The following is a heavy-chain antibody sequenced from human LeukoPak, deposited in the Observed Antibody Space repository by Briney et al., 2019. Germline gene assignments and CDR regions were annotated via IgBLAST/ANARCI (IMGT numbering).Heavy chain of an antibody. J-gene: IGHJ4*02. CDR3: AKTGRQNRAGTEDY. CDR1: GFTFSSYA. Sequence: PGGSLRLSCAASGFTFSSYAMSWVRQAPGKGLEWVSAISGSGGSTYYGDSVKGRFTISRDNSKNPLYLQMNGLRAEDTAVYYGAKTGRQNRAGTEDYWGQGTLVTVSS. CDR2: ISGSGGST. V-gene: IGHV3-23*01. D-gene: IGHD1-14*01.